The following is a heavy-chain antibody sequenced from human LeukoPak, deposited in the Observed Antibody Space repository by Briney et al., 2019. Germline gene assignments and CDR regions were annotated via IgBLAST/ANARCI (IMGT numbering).Heavy chain of an antibody. CDR1: GFTFSSYA. CDR2: ISYDGSNK. CDR3: ARWPYSSSYYFDY. V-gene: IGHV3-30-3*01. J-gene: IGHJ4*02. D-gene: IGHD6-6*01. Sequence: GGSLRLSCAASGFTFSSYAMHWVRQAPGKGLEWVAVISYDGSNKYYADPVKGRFTISRDNSKNTLYLQMNSLRAEDTAVYYCARWPYSSSYYFDYWGQGTLVTVSS.